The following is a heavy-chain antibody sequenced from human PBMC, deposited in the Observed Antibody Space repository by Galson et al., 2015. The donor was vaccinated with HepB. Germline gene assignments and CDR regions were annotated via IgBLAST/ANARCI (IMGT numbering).Heavy chain of an antibody. CDR2: ISYDGNNK. CDR3: ARIKSAQSTGDAFEI. CDR1: GFTLNNYA. J-gene: IGHJ3*02. Sequence: SLRLSCAVSGFTLNNYAMYWVRQAPVKGLEWVAVISYDGNNKYYADSVKGRFTISRDISKNTLYLQMDSLRPEDTAVYYCARIKSAQSTGDAFEIWGQGTMVTVSS. V-gene: IGHV3-30-3*01.